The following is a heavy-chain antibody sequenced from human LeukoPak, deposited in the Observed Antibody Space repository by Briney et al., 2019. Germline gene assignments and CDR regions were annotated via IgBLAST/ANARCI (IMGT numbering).Heavy chain of an antibody. CDR2: IYYSGST. V-gene: IGHV4-59*01. CDR1: GGSISSYY. D-gene: IGHD3-22*01. CDR3: ARDYYYYDSSGYYYLDAFDI. Sequence: SETLSLTCTVSGGSISSYYWSWIRQPPGKGLEWIGYIYYSGSTNYNPSLKSRVTISVDTSKNQFSRKLSSVTAADTAVYYCARDYYYYDSSGYYYLDAFDIWGQGTMVTVSS. J-gene: IGHJ3*02.